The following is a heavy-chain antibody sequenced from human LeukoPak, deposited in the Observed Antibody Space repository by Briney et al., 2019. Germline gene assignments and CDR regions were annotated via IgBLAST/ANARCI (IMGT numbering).Heavy chain of an antibody. CDR3: ASTLWFGEAYMDV. Sequence: SETLSLTCTVSGGSVSSGSYYWSWIRQPPGKGLEWNGYIYYSGSTNYHPSLKSRVTISVDTSKNQFSLKLSSVTEADTAVYYCASTLWFGEAYMDVWGQGTTVTVSS. V-gene: IGHV4-61*01. D-gene: IGHD3-10*01. J-gene: IGHJ6*02. CDR2: IYYSGST. CDR1: GGSVSSGSYY.